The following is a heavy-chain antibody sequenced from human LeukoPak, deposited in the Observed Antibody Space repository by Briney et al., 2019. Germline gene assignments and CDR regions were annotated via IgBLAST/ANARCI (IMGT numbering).Heavy chain of an antibody. J-gene: IGHJ4*02. CDR1: GFTFSSYE. CDR3: ARETPYSSSWTVFDY. V-gene: IGHV3-7*01. D-gene: IGHD6-13*01. CDR2: IKQDGSEK. Sequence: GGSLRLSCAASGFTFSSYEMNWVRQAPGKGLEWVTNIKQDGSEKYYVDSVKGRFTISRDNAKNSLYLQMNSLRAEDTAVYYCARETPYSSSWTVFDYWGQGTLVTVSS.